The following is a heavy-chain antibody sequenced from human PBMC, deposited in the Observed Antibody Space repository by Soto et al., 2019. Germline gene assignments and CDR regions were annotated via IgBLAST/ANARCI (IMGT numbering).Heavy chain of an antibody. Sequence: GGSLRLSCAASGFTFSSYSMNWVRQAPGKGLEWVSYISSSSSTIYYADSVKGRFTISRDNAKNSLYLQMNSLRDEDTAVYYCAREFGLLWFGEPNDAFDIWGQGTMVTVSS. J-gene: IGHJ3*02. CDR1: GFTFSSYS. CDR2: ISSSSSTI. CDR3: AREFGLLWFGEPNDAFDI. V-gene: IGHV3-48*02. D-gene: IGHD3-10*01.